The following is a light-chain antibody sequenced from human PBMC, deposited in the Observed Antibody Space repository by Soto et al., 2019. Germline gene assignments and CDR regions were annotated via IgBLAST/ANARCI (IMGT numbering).Light chain of an antibody. Sequence: EIVLTQSPATLSLSPGERATLSCRASQSVSSYLAWYQQKPGQTPRLLIYDASNRATGIPARFSRSGSGTDFTPTISSLEPEDFAVYYCQQRSSWPRTFGQGTKLDIK. V-gene: IGKV3-11*01. CDR3: QQRSSWPRT. J-gene: IGKJ2*01. CDR1: QSVSSY. CDR2: DAS.